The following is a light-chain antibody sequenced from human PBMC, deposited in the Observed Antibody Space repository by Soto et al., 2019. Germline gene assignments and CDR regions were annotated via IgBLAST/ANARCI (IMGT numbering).Light chain of an antibody. Sequence: EIVLTQSPGTLSFSPGERATLSCRASQSVSSDYLAWYQQKPGQAPRLLIYQTSLRAAGIPARFSASGSGTDFTLTITDVQPEDFALYYCHQRQSWPRTFGQGT. CDR3: HQRQSWPRT. CDR2: QTS. V-gene: IGKV3-11*01. CDR1: QSVSSDY. J-gene: IGKJ1*01.